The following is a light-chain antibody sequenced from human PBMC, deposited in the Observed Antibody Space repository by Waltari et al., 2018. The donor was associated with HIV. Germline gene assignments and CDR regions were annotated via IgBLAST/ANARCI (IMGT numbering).Light chain of an antibody. CDR2: WAS. CDR3: QQYYSLPPT. CDR1: RTVLYHSDNKNY. Sequence: DIVMTQSPDSLAVSLGETVSINCKSSRTVLYHSDNKNYLAWYQQKPGEAPRVRISWASTRAVMVPSSIPALGVPERFSGSGSGTNFSLTISGLQEDDVAIYYCQQYYSLPPTFGGGTRVERK. V-gene: IGKV4-1*01. J-gene: IGKJ4*01.